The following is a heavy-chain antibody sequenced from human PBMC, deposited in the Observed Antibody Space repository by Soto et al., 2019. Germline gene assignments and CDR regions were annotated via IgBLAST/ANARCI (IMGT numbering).Heavy chain of an antibody. CDR1: GYTFTSYD. CDR2: MNPNSGNT. J-gene: IGHJ4*02. D-gene: IGHD2-15*01. V-gene: IGHV1-8*01. CDR3: ARPQYCSGGSCYGLYAY. Sequence: QVQLVQSGAEVKKPGASVKVSCKASGYTFTSYDINWVRQATGQGLEWMGWMNPNSGNTGYAQKFQGRVTMTRNTSISTAYMELSSLRSEDTAVYYCARPQYCSGGSCYGLYAYWGQGTLVTVSS.